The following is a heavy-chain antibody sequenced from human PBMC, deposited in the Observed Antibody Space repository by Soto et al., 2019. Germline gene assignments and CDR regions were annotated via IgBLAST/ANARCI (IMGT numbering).Heavy chain of an antibody. Sequence: SETLSLTCTVSGGSISSGDHYWNWIRQPPGKGLEWIGYTYYSGSTYYNPSLTSRVSISVDTSKNQFSLELFSVTAADTAVYFCARDLHTWYIDIWGPGTMVTVSS. J-gene: IGHJ3*02. CDR2: TYYSGST. D-gene: IGHD2-8*01. V-gene: IGHV4-30-4*01. CDR3: ARDLHTWYIDI. CDR1: GGSISSGDHY.